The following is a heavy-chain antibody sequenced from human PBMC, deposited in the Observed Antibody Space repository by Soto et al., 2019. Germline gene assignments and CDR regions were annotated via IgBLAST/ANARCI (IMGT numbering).Heavy chain of an antibody. CDR3: ARAVLRFGEGKLAN. V-gene: IGHV3-74*01. CDR2: INSDGSST. D-gene: IGHD3-10*01. Sequence: EVQLVESGGGLVQPGGSLRLSCAASGFTFSSYWMHWVRQAPGKGLVWVSRINSDGSSTSYADSVKGRFTISRDNAKNTLYLQMNSLRAEDTAVYYRARAVLRFGEGKLANWGQGTLVTVSS. CDR1: GFTFSSYW. J-gene: IGHJ4*02.